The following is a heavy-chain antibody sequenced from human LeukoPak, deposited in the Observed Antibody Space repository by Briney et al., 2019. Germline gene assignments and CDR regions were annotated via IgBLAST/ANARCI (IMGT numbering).Heavy chain of an antibody. D-gene: IGHD5-24*01. V-gene: IGHV3-53*01. CDR3: ASRDGYKFGY. CDR1: GFSVSDNY. Sequence: GGSLRLSCAASGFSVSDNYMSWVRQAPGKGLEWVSVIYTGGSTYYADSVRGRFTISRDNSKNTLFLQMNSLRAEDTAVYYCASRDGYKFGYWGQGILVSVSS. J-gene: IGHJ4*02. CDR2: IYTGGST.